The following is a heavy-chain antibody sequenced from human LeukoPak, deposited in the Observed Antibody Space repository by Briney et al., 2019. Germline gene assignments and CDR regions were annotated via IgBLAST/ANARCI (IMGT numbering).Heavy chain of an antibody. D-gene: IGHD5-12*01. Sequence: GESLKISCKGSGYSFTSYWIGWVRQVPGKGLEWMGIIYPGDSDTRYSPSFQGQVTISADKSISTAYLQWSSLKASDTAMYYCARHGSQDIVALYYFDYWGQGTLVTVSS. CDR2: IYPGDSDT. CDR3: ARHGSQDIVALYYFDY. J-gene: IGHJ4*02. V-gene: IGHV5-51*01. CDR1: GYSFTSYW.